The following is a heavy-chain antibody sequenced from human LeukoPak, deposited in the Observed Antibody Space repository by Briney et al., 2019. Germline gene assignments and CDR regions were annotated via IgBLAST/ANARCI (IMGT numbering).Heavy chain of an antibody. V-gene: IGHV1-2*02. D-gene: IGHD2-15*01. CDR1: GYTFTGYY. Sequence: ASVKVSCKASGYTFTGYYMHWVRQAPGQGLEWMGWINPNSGGTNYAQKFQGRVTMTRDTSISTAYMELSWLRSDDTAVYYCARGPAPGYCSGGSCYSGDDYWGQGTLVTVSS. CDR3: ARGPAPGYCSGGSCYSGDDY. CDR2: INPNSGGT. J-gene: IGHJ4*02.